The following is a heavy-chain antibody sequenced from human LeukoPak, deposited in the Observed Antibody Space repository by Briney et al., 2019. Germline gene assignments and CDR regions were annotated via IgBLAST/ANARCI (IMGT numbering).Heavy chain of an antibody. V-gene: IGHV3-21*01. CDR2: ISSSSSYI. J-gene: IGHJ4*02. CDR1: GFTFSNAW. Sequence: PGGSLRLSCAASGFTFSNAWMSWVRQAPGKGLEWVSSISSSSSYIYYADSVKGRFTISRDNAKNSLYLQMNSLRAEDTAVYYCARDSGYSGYDYWGQGTLVTVSS. D-gene: IGHD5-12*01. CDR3: ARDSGYSGYDY.